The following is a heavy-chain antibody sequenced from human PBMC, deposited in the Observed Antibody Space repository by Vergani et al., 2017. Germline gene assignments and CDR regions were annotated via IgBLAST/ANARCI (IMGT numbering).Heavy chain of an antibody. J-gene: IGHJ4*02. CDR2: IYYSGST. CDR3: ARLSLRYDILTGSVFDY. Sequence: QVQLQESGPGLVKPSETLSLTCTVSGGSISSYYWSWIRQPPGKGLEWIGYIYYSGSTNYNPSLKSRVTISVDTSKNQFSLKLSSVTAADTAVYYCARLSLRYDILTGSVFDYWGQGTLVTVSS. D-gene: IGHD3-9*01. CDR1: GGSISSYY. V-gene: IGHV4-59*01.